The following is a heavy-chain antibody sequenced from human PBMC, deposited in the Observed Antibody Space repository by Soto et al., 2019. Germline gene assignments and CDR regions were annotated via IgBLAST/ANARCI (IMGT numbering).Heavy chain of an antibody. CDR1: GFTFSSYW. J-gene: IGHJ6*03. Sequence: HPGGSLRLSCAASGFTFSSYWMHWVRQAPGKGLVWVSRINSDGSSTSYADSVKGRFTISRDNAKNTLYPQMNSLRAEDTAVYYCARDATMVPYYYMDVWGKGTTVTVSS. CDR2: INSDGSST. V-gene: IGHV3-74*01. CDR3: ARDATMVPYYYMDV. D-gene: IGHD3-10*01.